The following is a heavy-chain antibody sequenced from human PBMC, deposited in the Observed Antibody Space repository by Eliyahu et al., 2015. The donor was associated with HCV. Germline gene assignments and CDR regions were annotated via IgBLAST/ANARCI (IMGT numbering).Heavy chain of an antibody. CDR3: SRDPHCSSTGCNGG. V-gene: IGHV3-53*01. CDR2: IYRVGST. Sequence: EVHLVESGGGLIQPGGSLRLSXAASGFTVSNNYMXWVRQAPGKGLEWVSIIYRVGSTYYADSVKGRFTISRDSSENTVYLQMNSLRAEDTAVYYCSRDPHCSSTGCNGGWGQGTLVTVSS. D-gene: IGHD2-2*01. J-gene: IGHJ4*02. CDR1: GFTVSNNY.